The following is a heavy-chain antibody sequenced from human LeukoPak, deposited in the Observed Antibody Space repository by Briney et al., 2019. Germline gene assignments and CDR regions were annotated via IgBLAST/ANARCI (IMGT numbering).Heavy chain of an antibody. CDR1: GGSISSYY. CDR3: ARGQVELPY. V-gene: IGHV4-59*01. D-gene: IGHD1-1*01. J-gene: IGHJ4*02. Sequence: SETLSPTCTVSGGSISSYYWSWIRQPPGKGLEWIGYIYYSGSTNYNPSLKSRVIISLDTSKNQVSLELTSVTAADTAVYYCARGQVELPYWGQGTLVTVSS. CDR2: IYYSGST.